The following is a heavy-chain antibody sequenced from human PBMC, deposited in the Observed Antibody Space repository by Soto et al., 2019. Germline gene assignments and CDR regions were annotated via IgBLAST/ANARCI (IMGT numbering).Heavy chain of an antibody. D-gene: IGHD4-17*01. CDR2: IIPIFGTA. J-gene: IGHJ6*02. Sequence: SVKVSCKASGGTFSSYAISWVRQAPGQGLEWMGGIIPIFGTANYAQKFQGRVTITADESTSTAYMELSSLRSEDTAVYYCARDNPPTVFRYYYGMDVWGQATTGNGSS. CDR1: GGTFSSYA. V-gene: IGHV1-69*13. CDR3: ARDNPPTVFRYYYGMDV.